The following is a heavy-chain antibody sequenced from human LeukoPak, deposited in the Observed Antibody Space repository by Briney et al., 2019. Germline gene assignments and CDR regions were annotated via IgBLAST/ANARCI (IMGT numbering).Heavy chain of an antibody. CDR2: INHSGST. V-gene: IGHV4-34*01. CDR3: ARVRRFMYYYYYMDV. Sequence: SETLSLTCAVYGGSFSGYYWSWIRQPPGKGLEWIGEINHSGSTNYNPSLKSRVTISVDTSKNQFSLKLSSATAADTAVYYCARVRRFMYYYYYMDVWGKGTTVTVSS. J-gene: IGHJ6*03. D-gene: IGHD3-3*01. CDR1: GGSFSGYY.